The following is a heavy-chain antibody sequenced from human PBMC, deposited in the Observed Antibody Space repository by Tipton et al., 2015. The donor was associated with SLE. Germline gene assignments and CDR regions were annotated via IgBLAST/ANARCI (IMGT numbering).Heavy chain of an antibody. CDR3: ARSDGGY. V-gene: IGHV4-34*01. CDR2: INHSGSS. CDR1: GGSFSGHY. D-gene: IGHD3-16*01. J-gene: IGHJ4*02. Sequence: TLSLTCAVYGGSFSGHYWTWIRQSPGKGLEWIGEINHSGSSNYNPSLKSRVTISIDTSRNQFSLKLTSVTAADTAVYYCARSDGGYWGQGTLVTVSS.